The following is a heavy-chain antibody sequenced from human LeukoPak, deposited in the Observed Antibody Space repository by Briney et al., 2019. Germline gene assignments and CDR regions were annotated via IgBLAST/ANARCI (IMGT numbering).Heavy chain of an antibody. D-gene: IGHD2-2*01. Sequence: SVKVSCKASGGTFSSYAISWVRQAPGQGLEWMGRIIPILGTANYAQKFQGRVTITTDESTSTAYMELSSLRSEDTAVYYCARDWEGGDIVVVPAAMSPWGQGTLVTVSS. CDR2: IIPILGTA. V-gene: IGHV1-69*11. CDR3: ARDWEGGDIVVVPAAMSP. J-gene: IGHJ5*02. CDR1: GGTFSSYA.